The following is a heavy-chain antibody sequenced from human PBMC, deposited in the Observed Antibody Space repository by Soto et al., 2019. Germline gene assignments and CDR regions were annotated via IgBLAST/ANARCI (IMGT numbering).Heavy chain of an antibody. CDR2: VNTNNGET. Sequence: QVQLVQSGAELKKHGPSVKVSCQASGYTFSNYDMNWVRHATGQDQESIGWVNTNNGETGYAQKFQGRITLTTDMSTSRAYLELTRLRSEDTAIYYCAKVSGKGSAIDFDYWGQGTLITGSS. CDR1: GYTFSNYD. CDR3: AKVSGKGSAIDFDY. D-gene: IGHD3-10*01. J-gene: IGHJ4*02. V-gene: IGHV1-8*01.